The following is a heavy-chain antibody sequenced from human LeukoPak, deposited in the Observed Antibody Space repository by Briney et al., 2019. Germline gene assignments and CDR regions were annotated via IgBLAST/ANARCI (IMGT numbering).Heavy chain of an antibody. V-gene: IGHV1-18*01. Sequence: VASVKVSCKASGYTFTSYGISWVRQAPGQGLEWMGWISAYNGNTNYAQKLQGRVTMTTDTSTSTAYMEPRSLRSDDTAVYYCASFDWLLFGWFDPWGQGTLVTVSS. CDR1: GYTFTSYG. D-gene: IGHD3-9*01. CDR2: ISAYNGNT. CDR3: ASFDWLLFGWFDP. J-gene: IGHJ5*02.